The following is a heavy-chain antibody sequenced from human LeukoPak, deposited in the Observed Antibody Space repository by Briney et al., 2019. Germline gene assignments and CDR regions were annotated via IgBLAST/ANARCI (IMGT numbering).Heavy chain of an antibody. J-gene: IGHJ6*02. CDR3: ARHYDSSGKRGSYYYYGMDV. CDR2: IIPILGIA. V-gene: IGHV1-69*04. Sequence: ASVKVSCKASGYTFTSYGISWVRQAPGQGLEWMGRIIPILGIANYAQKFQGRVTITADKSTSTAYMELSSLRSEDTAVYYCARHYDSSGKRGSYYYYGMDVWGQGTTVTVSS. D-gene: IGHD3-22*01. CDR1: GYTFTSYG.